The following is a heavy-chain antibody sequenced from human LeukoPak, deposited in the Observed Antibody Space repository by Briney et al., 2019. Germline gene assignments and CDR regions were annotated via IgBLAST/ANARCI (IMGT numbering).Heavy chain of an antibody. V-gene: IGHV3-21*01. J-gene: IGHJ3*02. CDR1: GFTFSSYS. Sequence: PGGSLRLSCAASGFTFSSYSMNWVRQAPGKGLEWVSSISSSSSYIYYADSVKGRFTISRDNAKNSLYLQMNSLRAEDMAVYYCARAEVGATWDTYAFDIWGQGTMVTVSS. CDR3: ARAEVGATWDTYAFDI. D-gene: IGHD1-26*01. CDR2: ISSSSSYI.